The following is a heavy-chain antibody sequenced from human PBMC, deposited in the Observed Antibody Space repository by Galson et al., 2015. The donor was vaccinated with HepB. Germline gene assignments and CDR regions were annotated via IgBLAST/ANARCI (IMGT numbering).Heavy chain of an antibody. CDR3: AKAESGNTELDY. Sequence: SLRLSCATSGFTFDDYAMHWVRQAPGKGLEWVSGMSWNSGNIGYADSVKGRFTISRDNAKNSLYLQMNSLRAKDTALYYCAKAESGNTELDYWGQGTLVTVSS. D-gene: IGHD1-26*01. CDR1: GFTFDDYA. J-gene: IGHJ4*02. V-gene: IGHV3-9*01. CDR2: MSWNSGNI.